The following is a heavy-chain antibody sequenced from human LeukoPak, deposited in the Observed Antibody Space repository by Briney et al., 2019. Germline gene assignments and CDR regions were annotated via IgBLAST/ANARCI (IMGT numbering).Heavy chain of an antibody. V-gene: IGHV4-61*02. Sequence: SQTLSLTCTVSGGSISSGSYYWSWIRQPAGKGLEWIGRIYTSGSTNYNPSLKSRVTISVDTSKNQFSLKLSSVTAADTAVYYCARVGPDYYYYYMDVWGKGTTVTVSS. CDR2: IYTSGST. D-gene: IGHD1-14*01. CDR1: GGSISSGSYY. CDR3: ARVGPDYYYYYMDV. J-gene: IGHJ6*03.